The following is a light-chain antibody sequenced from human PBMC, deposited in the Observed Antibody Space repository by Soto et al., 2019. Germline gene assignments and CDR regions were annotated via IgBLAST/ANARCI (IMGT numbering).Light chain of an antibody. CDR2: YGS. CDR1: DIGSES. V-gene: IGLV3-21*04. Sequence: SYELTQPPSVSVAPGKTARMTCEGNDIGSESVHWYQKKPGQAPVLVIFYGSDRPSGIPERFSGSNSGNTATLTISRVEVGDEADYYCQVWDGNTDHAVFGGGTKVTVL. CDR3: QVWDGNTDHAV. J-gene: IGLJ3*02.